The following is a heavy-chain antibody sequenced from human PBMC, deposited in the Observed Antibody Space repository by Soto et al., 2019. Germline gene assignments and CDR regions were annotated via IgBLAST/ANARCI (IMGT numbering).Heavy chain of an antibody. Sequence: ASVKVSCKASGYTFTGYYMHWVRQAPGQGLEWMEWINPNSGGTDYAQKFQGWVTMTRDTSISTAYMELSRLRSDDTAVYYCAREGYCTNGVCSKGAAFDMWGQGTMVTVS. CDR1: GYTFTGYY. D-gene: IGHD2-8*01. V-gene: IGHV1-2*04. CDR2: INPNSGGT. CDR3: AREGYCTNGVCSKGAAFDM. J-gene: IGHJ3*02.